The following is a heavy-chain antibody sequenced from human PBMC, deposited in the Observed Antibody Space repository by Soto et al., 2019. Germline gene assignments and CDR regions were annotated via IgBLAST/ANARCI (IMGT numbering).Heavy chain of an antibody. D-gene: IGHD3-10*01. CDR3: ARRGGSGSYYGDYYGMDV. J-gene: IGHJ6*02. V-gene: IGHV4-39*01. CDR1: GGSISSSSYY. CDR2: IYYSGST. Sequence: QLQLQESGPGLVKPSETLSLTCTVSGGSISSSSYYWGWIRQPPGKGLEWIGSIYYSGSTYYNPSLKSRVTISVDTSKNQFSLKLSSVTAADTAVYYCARRGGSGSYYGDYYGMDVWGQGTTVTVSS.